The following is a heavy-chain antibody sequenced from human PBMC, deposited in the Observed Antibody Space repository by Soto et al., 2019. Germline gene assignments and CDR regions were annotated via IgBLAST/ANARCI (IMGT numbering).Heavy chain of an antibody. D-gene: IGHD3-16*02. CDR3: AISQQYDYIWGSYRY. J-gene: IGHJ4*02. Sequence: SETLSLTCTVSGGSISSSTYYWGWIRQPPGKGLEWIGSIYYSGSTYYNPSLKSRVIISVDTSRNQFSLKLSSVTAADTAVYYCAISQQYDYIWGSYRYWGQGTLVTVSS. CDR2: IYYSGST. CDR1: GGSISSSTYY. V-gene: IGHV4-39*01.